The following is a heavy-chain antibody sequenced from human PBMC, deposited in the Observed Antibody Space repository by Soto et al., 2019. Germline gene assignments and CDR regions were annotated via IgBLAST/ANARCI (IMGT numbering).Heavy chain of an antibody. CDR2: IKSKTDGGTI. CDR3: TTAHPRGPDY. CDR1: GFTFSNAW. J-gene: IGHJ4*02. V-gene: IGHV3-15*01. Sequence: PGGSLRLSCAASGFTFSNAWMNWVRQAPGKGLEWVGLIKSKTDGGTIDYPAPVKGKFIISRDDSRNTLYLQMNSLKTEDTAVYYCTTAHPRGPDYWGQGTLVTVSS. D-gene: IGHD5-12*01.